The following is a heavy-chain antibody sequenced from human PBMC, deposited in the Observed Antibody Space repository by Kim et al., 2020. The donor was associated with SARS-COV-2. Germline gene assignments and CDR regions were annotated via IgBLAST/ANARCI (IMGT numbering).Heavy chain of an antibody. CDR1: GYTFTSYY. V-gene: IGHV1-46*01. Sequence: ASVKVSCKASGYTFTSYYMHWVRQAPGQGLEWMGIINPSGGSTSYAQKFQGRVTMTRDTSTSTVYMELSSLRSEDTAVYYCARDFPNLTDRRGKNWFDPWGQGTLVTVSS. CDR3: ARDFPNLTDRRGKNWFDP. CDR2: INPSGGST. D-gene: IGHD3-16*01. J-gene: IGHJ5*02.